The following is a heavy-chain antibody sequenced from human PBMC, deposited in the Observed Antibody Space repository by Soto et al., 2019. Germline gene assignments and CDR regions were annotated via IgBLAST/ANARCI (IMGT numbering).Heavy chain of an antibody. CDR2: IYYSGST. V-gene: IGHV4-59*01. J-gene: IGHJ3*02. Sequence: QVQLQESGPGLVKPSETLSLTCTVSGGSISSYYWSWIRQPPGKGLEWIGYIYYSGSTNYNPSLKSRVTMSVDTSKNQLSLKLSSVTAADTAVYYCARQYGDYVRGAFDIWGQGTMVTVSS. CDR3: ARQYGDYVRGAFDI. D-gene: IGHD4-17*01. CDR1: GGSISSYY.